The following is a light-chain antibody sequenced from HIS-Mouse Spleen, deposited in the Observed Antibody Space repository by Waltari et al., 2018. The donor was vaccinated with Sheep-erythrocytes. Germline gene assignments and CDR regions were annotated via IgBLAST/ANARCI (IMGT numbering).Light chain of an antibody. CDR1: SSYVGVYNY. CDR2: DVS. J-gene: IGLJ1*01. CDR3: CSYAGSYNHV. Sequence: QSALTQPRSVSGSPGQSVTISFTGTSSYVGVYNYVSWYQQHPGKAPKLMIYDVSKRPSGVPDRFSGSKSGNTASLTISGLQAEDEADYYCCSYAGSYNHVFATGTKVTVL. V-gene: IGLV2-11*02.